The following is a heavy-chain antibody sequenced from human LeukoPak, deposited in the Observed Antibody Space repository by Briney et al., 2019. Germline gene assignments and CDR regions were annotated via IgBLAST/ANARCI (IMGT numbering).Heavy chain of an antibody. D-gene: IGHD6-6*01. V-gene: IGHV5-51*01. J-gene: IGHJ3*02. Sequence: GESLKISCKGSGYSFTSYWIGWVRQMPGKGLEWMGIIYPGDSDTRYSPSFQGQVTISADKSISTAYLQWSSLKASDTAMYYCARHTTRIAAKPKDAFDIWGQGTMVTVSS. CDR3: ARHTTRIAAKPKDAFDI. CDR1: GYSFTSYW. CDR2: IYPGDSDT.